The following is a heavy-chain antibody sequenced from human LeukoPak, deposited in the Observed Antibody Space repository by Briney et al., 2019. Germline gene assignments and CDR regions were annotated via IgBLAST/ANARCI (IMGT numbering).Heavy chain of an antibody. CDR2: ISSSGSTI. D-gene: IGHD2-2*01. J-gene: IGHJ4*02. CDR1: GFTFSSYE. Sequence: GGSLRLSCAASGFTFSSYEMNWVRQAPGKGLEWISYISSSGSTIYYADSVKGRFTISRDNAKNSLYLQMNSLRAEDTAVYYCARRSSRSFDYWGQGTLVTVSS. V-gene: IGHV3-48*03. CDR3: ARRSSRSFDY.